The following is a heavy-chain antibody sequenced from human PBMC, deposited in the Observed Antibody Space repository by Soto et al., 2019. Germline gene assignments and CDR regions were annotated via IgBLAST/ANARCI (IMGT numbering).Heavy chain of an antibody. J-gene: IGHJ4*02. CDR1: GFTFTNYA. D-gene: IGHD6-13*01. V-gene: IGHV3-23*01. CDR3: AKTIRGGYSSSWYYFDY. CDR2: ISGGGSIT. Sequence: LRLSCAASGFTFTNYAMTWVRQAPGKGLEWVSTISGGGSITYYADSLKGRFTISRDNSKNTLYLQINSLRAEDTAVYYCAKTIRGGYSSSWYYFDYWGQGTLVTVSS.